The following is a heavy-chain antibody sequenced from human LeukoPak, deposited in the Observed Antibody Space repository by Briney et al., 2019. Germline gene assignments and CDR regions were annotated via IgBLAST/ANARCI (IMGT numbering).Heavy chain of an antibody. J-gene: IGHJ4*02. V-gene: IGHV1-18*04. Sequence: ASVKVSCKASGYTFTNYGISWVRQAPGQGVGWMSWISANNGETRYAQNHQGRDTMTTDTSTSTAYMELRSLRSDDTAVYYCARVPPSAHQMLSSDYWGQGTQVTVSS. CDR3: ARVPPSAHQMLSSDY. CDR1: GYTFTNYG. CDR2: ISANNGET. D-gene: IGHD2-2*01.